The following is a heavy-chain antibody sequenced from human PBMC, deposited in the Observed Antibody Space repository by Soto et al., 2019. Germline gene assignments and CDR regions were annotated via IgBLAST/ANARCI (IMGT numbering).Heavy chain of an antibody. D-gene: IGHD2-2*01. J-gene: IGHJ6*03. V-gene: IGHV3-48*01. Sequence: GSLRLSYAASGLTCSSYSMNRVRKAKGKGLEWVSYISSSSSTIYYADSVKGRFTISRDNAKNSLYLQMNSLRAEDTAVYYCARDDIVVVTAAIGVYYYYYYMDVWGKGTTVTVSS. CDR3: ARDDIVVVTAAIGVYYYYYYMDV. CDR1: GLTCSSYS. CDR2: ISSSSSTI.